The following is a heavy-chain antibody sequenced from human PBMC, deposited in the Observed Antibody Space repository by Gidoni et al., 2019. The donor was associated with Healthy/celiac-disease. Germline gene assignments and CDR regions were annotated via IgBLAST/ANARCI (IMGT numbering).Heavy chain of an antibody. CDR3: ARRVLRFLEWIPYYFDY. D-gene: IGHD3-3*01. CDR2: IYYSGST. J-gene: IGHJ4*02. V-gene: IGHV4-39*01. CDR1: GGSISSSSYY. Sequence: KPSETLSLTCTVSGGSISSSSYYWGWIRQPPGKGLEWIGSIYYSGSTYYNPSLKSRVTISVDTSKNQFSLKLSSVTAADTAVYYCARRVLRFLEWIPYYFDYWGQGTLVTVSS.